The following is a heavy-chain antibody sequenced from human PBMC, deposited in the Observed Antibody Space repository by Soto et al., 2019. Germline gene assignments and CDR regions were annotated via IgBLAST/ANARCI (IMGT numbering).Heavy chain of an antibody. V-gene: IGHV3-7*03. D-gene: IGHD7-27*01. Sequence: EVQLVESGGGLVQPGGSLRLSCAASGLTFSNYWMSWVRQAPGKGLEWVANIIQDGSARYYVDSVRGRFTISRDNAKNSRYLQMNTLRVEDTAVYYCAGGNDKTWDSDYWGRGTLVTVSS. J-gene: IGHJ4*02. CDR3: AGGNDKTWDSDY. CDR1: GLTFSNYW. CDR2: IIQDGSAR.